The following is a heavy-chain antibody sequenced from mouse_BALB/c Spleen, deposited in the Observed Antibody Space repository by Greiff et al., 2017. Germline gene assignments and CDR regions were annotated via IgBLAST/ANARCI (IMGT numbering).Heavy chain of an antibody. V-gene: IGHV1-5*01. J-gene: IGHJ2*01. CDR3: TRSGFYYGSSYYDY. D-gene: IGHD1-1*01. Sequence: EVQLQQSGTVLARPGASVKMSCKASGYTFTSYWMHWVKQRPGQGLEWIGAIYPGNSDTSYNQKFKGKAKLTAVTSTSTAYMELSSLTNEDSAVYYCTRSGFYYGSSYYDYWGQGTTLTVSS. CDR2: IYPGNSDT. CDR1: GYTFTSYW.